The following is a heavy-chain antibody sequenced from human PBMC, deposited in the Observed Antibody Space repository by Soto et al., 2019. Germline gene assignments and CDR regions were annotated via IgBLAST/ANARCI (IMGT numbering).Heavy chain of an antibody. CDR3: ARGMITFGGVIGLDY. J-gene: IGHJ4*02. Sequence: ASVKVSCKASGYTFTGYYMHWVRQAPGQGLEWMGWINPNSGGTNYAQKFQGWVTMTRDTSISTAYMELSRLRSDDTAAYYCARGMITFGGVIGLDYWGQGTLVTVSS. CDR2: INPNSGGT. D-gene: IGHD3-16*02. CDR1: GYTFTGYY. V-gene: IGHV1-2*04.